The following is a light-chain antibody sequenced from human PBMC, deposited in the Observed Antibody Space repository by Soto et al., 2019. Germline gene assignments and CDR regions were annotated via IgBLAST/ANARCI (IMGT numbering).Light chain of an antibody. CDR3: IQGTHWPYT. Sequence: DIVMTQTPLSSPVTLGQAASISCRSSQSLVHSDGNTYLNWFQQRPGQSPRRLICKVSNRDSGVPDRFSGSASGTDFTLKISRVEAEDVGVYYCIQGTHWPYTFGQGTKVDIK. J-gene: IGKJ2*01. CDR1: QSLVHSDGNTY. CDR2: KVS. V-gene: IGKV2-30*02.